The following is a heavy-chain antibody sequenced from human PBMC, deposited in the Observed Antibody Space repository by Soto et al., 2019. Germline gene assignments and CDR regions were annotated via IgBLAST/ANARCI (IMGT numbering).Heavy chain of an antibody. V-gene: IGHV4-59*11. J-gene: IGHJ4*02. D-gene: IGHD4-4*01. CDR2: IHYTGSS. CDR3: ARYHRYGGNSGSGPYYFDY. CDR1: GVSTTSHY. Sequence: SETLSLTCNVSGVSTTSHYWSWIRQPPGKGLEWIGYIHYTGSSRSNPSLKIRVTMSADTSKNQFSLKLGSVTAADTAVYYCARYHRYGGNSGSGPYYFDYWGQGTLVPVYS.